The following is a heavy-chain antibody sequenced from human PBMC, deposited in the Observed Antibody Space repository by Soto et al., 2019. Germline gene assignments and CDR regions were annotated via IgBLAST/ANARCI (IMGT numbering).Heavy chain of an antibody. D-gene: IGHD2-2*01. CDR2: INPNSGGT. CDR1: GYTFTGYY. V-gene: IGHV1-2*02. CDR3: ARDKRKVPAAMTPWFDP. Sequence: ASVKVSCKASGYTFTGYYMHWVRQAPGQGLEWMGWINPNSGGTNYAQKFQGRVTMTRDTSISTAYMELSRLRSDDTAVYYCARDKRKVPAAMTPWFDPWGQGTLVTV. J-gene: IGHJ5*02.